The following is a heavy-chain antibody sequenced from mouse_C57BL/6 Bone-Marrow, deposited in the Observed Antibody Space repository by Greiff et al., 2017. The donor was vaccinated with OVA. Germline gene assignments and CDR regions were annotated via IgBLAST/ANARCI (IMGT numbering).Heavy chain of an antibody. CDR2: IDPANGNT. J-gene: IGHJ1*03. V-gene: IGHV14-3*01. Sequence: VQLQQSVAELVRPGASVKLSCTASGFNIKNTYMHWVKQRPEQGLEWIGRIDPANGNTKYAPKFQGKATITADTSSNTAYLQRSSLTSEDTSIYYVASEGPQLRRFHWYFDVWGTGTTVTVSS. CDR3: ASEGPQLRRFHWYFDV. D-gene: IGHD3-2*02. CDR1: GFNIKNTY.